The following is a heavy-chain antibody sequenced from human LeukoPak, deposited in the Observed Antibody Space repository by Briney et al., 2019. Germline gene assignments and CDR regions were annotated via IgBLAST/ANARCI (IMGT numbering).Heavy chain of an antibody. V-gene: IGHV3-48*03. CDR3: ARETAHCGGDCFDY. J-gene: IGHJ4*02. Sequence: GGSLRLSCAASGFTISTYEFNWVRQAPGKGLEWVAYIGVGGNSIYYADSVRGRFTTSRDNAQNSLYLEMNSLRVEDTALYYCARETAHCGGDCFDYWGQGTLVTVSS. CDR2: IGVGGNSI. CDR1: GFTISTYE. D-gene: IGHD2-21*01.